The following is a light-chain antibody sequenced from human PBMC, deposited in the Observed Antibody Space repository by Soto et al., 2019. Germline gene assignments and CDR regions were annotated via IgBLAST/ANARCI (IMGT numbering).Light chain of an antibody. J-gene: IGKJ1*01. V-gene: IGKV1-5*03. CDR1: QDVSRS. CDR2: KAS. Sequence: DTQLTQSPSFLSASVGDRVTIACRASQDVSRSVGWYQQKPGQAPKLLIYKASSLESGVPSRFSGSGSGTEFTLTISSLQPDDFATYYCQQYNSYSRTFGQGTKVDIK. CDR3: QQYNSYSRT.